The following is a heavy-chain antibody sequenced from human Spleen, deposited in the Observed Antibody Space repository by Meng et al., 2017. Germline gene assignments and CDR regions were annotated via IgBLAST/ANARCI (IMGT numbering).Heavy chain of an antibody. CDR3: ARNLVGSSLDY. Sequence: QRHVPGPGRVNRSVHLSLTCASSVGPISTRVWVSWVRQPPGKGLECIGEIYHSGRANYIPTLKSRVTISVDKSKNQFSLDLRSVIAADTAVYFCARNLVGSSLDYWGQGTLVTVSS. CDR1: VGPISTRVW. V-gene: IGHV4-4*02. J-gene: IGHJ4*02. D-gene: IGHD1-14*01. CDR2: IYHSGRA.